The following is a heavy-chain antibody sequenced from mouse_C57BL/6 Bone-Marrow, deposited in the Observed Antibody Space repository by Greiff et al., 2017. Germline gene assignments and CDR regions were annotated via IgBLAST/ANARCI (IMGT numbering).Heavy chain of an antibody. V-gene: IGHV1-55*01. CDR1: GYTFTSYW. J-gene: IGHJ2*01. CDR3: ARSGPLGRSFDY. Sequence: QVQLQQPGAELVKPGASVKMSCKASGYTFTSYWITWVKQRPGQGLEWIGDIYPTSGRTNYNAKFKSTAILTVDPSSNTAYMQLSSLTSEDSAVFYGARSGPLGRSFDYWGQGTTLTVSS. D-gene: IGHD4-1*01. CDR2: IYPTSGRT.